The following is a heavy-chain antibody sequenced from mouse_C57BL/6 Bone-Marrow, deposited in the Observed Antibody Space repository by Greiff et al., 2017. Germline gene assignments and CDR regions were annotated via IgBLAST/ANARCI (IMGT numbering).Heavy chain of an antibody. CDR1: GYSITSGYY. J-gene: IGHJ4*01. CDR2: ISYDGSN. D-gene: IGHD2-3*01. V-gene: IGHV3-6*01. Sequence: EVHLVESGPGLVKPSQSLSLTCSVTGYSITSGYYWNWIRQFPGNKLEWMGYISYDGSNNYNPSLKNRISITRDTSKNQFFLKLNSVTTEDTATYYCARGAWLLRDYAMDYWGQGTSVTVSS. CDR3: ARGAWLLRDYAMDY.